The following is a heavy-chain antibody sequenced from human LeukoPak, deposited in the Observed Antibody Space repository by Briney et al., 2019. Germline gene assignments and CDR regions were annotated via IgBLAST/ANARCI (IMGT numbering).Heavy chain of an antibody. CDR1: GFSFSNYA. CDR2: INQDGNKK. CDR3: ATGDYGVHGDY. D-gene: IGHD4/OR15-4a*01. V-gene: IGHV3-7*03. J-gene: IGHJ4*02. Sequence: PGGSLRLSCAASGFSFSNYAMTWVRQAPGKGLEWVAHINQDGNKKYYVDSVKGRFTIFRDNAKNSLYLQMNSLRAEDTAVYYCATGDYGVHGDYWGQGILVTVSS.